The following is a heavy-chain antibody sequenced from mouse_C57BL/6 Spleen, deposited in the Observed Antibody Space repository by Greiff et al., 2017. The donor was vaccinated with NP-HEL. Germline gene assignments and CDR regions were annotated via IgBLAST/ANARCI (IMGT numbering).Heavy chain of an antibody. CDR2: IYPGDGDT. Sequence: VQLVESGPELVKPGASVKISCKASGYAFSSSWMNWVKQRPGKGLEWIGRIYPGDGDTNYNGKFKGKATLTADKSSSTAYMQLSSLTSEDSAVYFCARGFIHAMDYWGQGTSVTVSS. D-gene: IGHD1-1*01. V-gene: IGHV1-82*01. J-gene: IGHJ4*01. CDR1: GYAFSSSW. CDR3: ARGFIHAMDY.